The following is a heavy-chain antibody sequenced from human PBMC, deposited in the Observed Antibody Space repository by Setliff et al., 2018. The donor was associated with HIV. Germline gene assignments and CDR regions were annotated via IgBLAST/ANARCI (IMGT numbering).Heavy chain of an antibody. V-gene: IGHV3-74*01. CDR1: GFTFSSYW. CDR2: INSDGSGT. D-gene: IGHD5-12*01. CDR3: TTEDPWLRFGH. J-gene: IGHJ5*02. Sequence: PGGSLRLSCAASGFTFSSYWMHWVRQAPEKGLVWFSHINSDGSGTSYADSVKGRFTISRDNAKNTLYLQMNSLRAEDTAVYYCTTEDPWLRFGHWGQGTLVTSPQ.